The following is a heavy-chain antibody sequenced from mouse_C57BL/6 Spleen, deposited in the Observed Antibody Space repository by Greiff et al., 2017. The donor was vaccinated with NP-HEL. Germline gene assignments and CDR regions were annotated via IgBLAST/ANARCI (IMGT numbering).Heavy chain of an antibody. D-gene: IGHD1-1*01. CDR2: ISSGGSYT. J-gene: IGHJ2*01. CDR1: GFTFSSYG. Sequence: EVHLVESGGDLVKPGGSLKLSCAASGFTFSSYGMSWVRQTPDKRLEWVATISSGGSYTYYPDSVKGRFTISRDNAKNTLYLQMSSLKSEDTAMYYCARGIAITTVVAPFDYWGQGTTLTVSS. V-gene: IGHV5-6*01. CDR3: ARGIAITTVVAPFDY.